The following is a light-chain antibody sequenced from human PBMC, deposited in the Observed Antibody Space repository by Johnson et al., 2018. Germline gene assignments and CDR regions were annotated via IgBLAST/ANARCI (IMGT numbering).Light chain of an antibody. CDR3: GPLDSSLSAGNV. V-gene: IGLV1-51*02. Sequence: QSVLTQPPSVSAAPGQKVTISCSGSSSNIGNNYVSWYQQLPGTAPKLLIYENNKRPPGIPDRFSGSTSGTSATLGSTGTQTGEVADYYCGPLDSSLSAGNVFGTGTKVTVL. J-gene: IGLJ1*01. CDR2: ENN. CDR1: SSNIGNNY.